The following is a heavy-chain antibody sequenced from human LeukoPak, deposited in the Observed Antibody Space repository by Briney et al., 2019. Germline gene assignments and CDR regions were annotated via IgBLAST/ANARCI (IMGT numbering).Heavy chain of an antibody. CDR3: TRGSAASYGPYFDY. D-gene: IGHD5-18*01. J-gene: IGHJ4*02. CDR1: GFTFGDYA. Sequence: GGSLRLSCTASGFTFGDYAMGWFRQAPGKGLEWVGFIRSKAYGGTTEYAASVKGRFTISRDDSKSIAYLQMNSLKTEDTAVYYCTRGSAASYGPYFDYWGQGTLVTVSS. V-gene: IGHV3-49*03. CDR2: IRSKAYGGTT.